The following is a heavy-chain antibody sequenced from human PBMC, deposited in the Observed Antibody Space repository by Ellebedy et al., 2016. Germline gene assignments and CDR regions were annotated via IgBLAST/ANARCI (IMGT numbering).Heavy chain of an antibody. Sequence: GSLRLSXTVSGGSISSYYWSWIRQPPRKGLEWIGYIYYTGSTNYDPSLKSRVTISVDTSKNQFSLKLSSVTAADTAVYYCARVVYDSLTGYQFNPWGQGTLVTVSS. CDR1: GGSISSYY. D-gene: IGHD3-9*01. CDR3: ARVVYDSLTGYQFNP. V-gene: IGHV4-59*13. CDR2: IYYTGST. J-gene: IGHJ5*02.